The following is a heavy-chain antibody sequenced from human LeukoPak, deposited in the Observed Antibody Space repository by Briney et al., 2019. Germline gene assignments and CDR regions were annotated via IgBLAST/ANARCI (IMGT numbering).Heavy chain of an antibody. J-gene: IGHJ4*02. CDR3: ARGGSWLSGYYSYFDY. D-gene: IGHD3-22*01. CDR1: GGSISSGGYS. CDR2: IYHSGST. V-gene: IGHV4-30-2*01. Sequence: PSQTLSLTCTVSGGSISSGGYSWSWIRQPPGKGLEWIGYIYHSGSTYYNPSLKSRVTISVDRSKNQFSLKLSSVTAADTAVYYCARGGSWLSGYYSYFDYWGQGTLVTVSS.